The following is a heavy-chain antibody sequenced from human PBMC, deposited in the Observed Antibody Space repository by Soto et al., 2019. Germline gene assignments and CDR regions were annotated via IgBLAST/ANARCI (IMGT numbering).Heavy chain of an antibody. Sequence: QVQLQESGPGLVKPSGTLSLTCAVSGGSISSTNWWNWVRQPPGKGLEWIGEIDHSGSTNYNPSLKRRVTMSVAKPKNPFSLKLSSVTAADTAVYYCVRDSGNGWKDYWGQGTLVTVSS. J-gene: IGHJ4*02. CDR1: GGSISSTNW. D-gene: IGHD6-19*01. CDR2: IDHSGST. V-gene: IGHV4-4*02. CDR3: VRDSGNGWKDY.